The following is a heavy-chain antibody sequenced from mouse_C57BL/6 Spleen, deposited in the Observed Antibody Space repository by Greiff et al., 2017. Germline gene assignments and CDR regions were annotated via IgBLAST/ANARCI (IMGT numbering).Heavy chain of an antibody. D-gene: IGHD1-1*01. J-gene: IGHJ3*01. V-gene: IGHV1-15*01. CDR2: IDPETGGT. Sequence: QVQLQQSGAELVRPGASVTLSCKASGYTFTDYEMHWVKQTPVHGLEWIGAIDPETGGTAYNQKFKGKAILTADKSSSTAYMELRSLTSEDSAVYYCTRWGNYYGSSYLPFAYWGQGTLVTVSA. CDR3: TRWGNYYGSSYLPFAY. CDR1: GYTFTDYE.